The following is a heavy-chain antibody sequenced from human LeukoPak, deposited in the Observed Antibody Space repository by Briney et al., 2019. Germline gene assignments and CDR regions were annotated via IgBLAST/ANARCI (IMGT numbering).Heavy chain of an antibody. J-gene: IGHJ4*02. CDR2: INWNGGST. Sequence: GGSLRLSCAASGFTFDGYGMSWVRHAPGKGLEWVSGINWNGGSTGYADSVKGRFTISRDNAKNSLYLQMNSLRAEDTALYHCARYSDYYDSSGYYYDYWGQGTLVTVSS. CDR1: GFTFDGYG. V-gene: IGHV3-20*01. CDR3: ARYSDYYDSSGYYYDY. D-gene: IGHD3-22*01.